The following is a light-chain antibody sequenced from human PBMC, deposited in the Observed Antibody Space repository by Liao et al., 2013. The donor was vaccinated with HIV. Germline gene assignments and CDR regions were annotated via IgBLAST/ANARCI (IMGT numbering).Light chain of an antibody. CDR2: QDV. CDR3: QVWDSSSDHPV. J-gene: IGLJ1*01. V-gene: IGLV3-1*01. Sequence: SYELTQAPSVSVSPGQTASITCSGDKLGDKYVYWYQQKPGQSPVLVIYQDVKRPSGIPERFSGSNSGNTATLTISRVEVGDEADYYCQVWDSSSDHPVFGTGTKVTVL. CDR1: KLGDKY.